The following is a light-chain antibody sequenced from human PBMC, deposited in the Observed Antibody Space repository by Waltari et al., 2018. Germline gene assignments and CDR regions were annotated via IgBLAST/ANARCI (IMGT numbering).Light chain of an antibody. J-gene: IGKJ1*01. V-gene: IGKV3-15*01. Sequence: EIVMTQSPATLSVSPGERATLSCRASQSVSRSLAWYQQKVGQPPRVLVYGASTRGTGVPARFSGSGSETDFTLTINTLQSEDFGLYYCQQYSNWPPGTFGQGTKVEI. CDR1: QSVSRS. CDR3: QQYSNWPPGT. CDR2: GAS.